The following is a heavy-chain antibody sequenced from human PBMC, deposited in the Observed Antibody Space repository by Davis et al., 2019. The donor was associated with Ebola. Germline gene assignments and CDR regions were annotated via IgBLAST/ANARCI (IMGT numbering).Heavy chain of an antibody. J-gene: IGHJ3*02. Sequence: GGSLRLSCAASGFTFSGSAMHWVRQASGKGLEWVGRIRSKANSYATAYAASVKGRFTISRDDSKNTAYLQMNSLKTEDTAVYYCTAYSSGWNDAFDIWGQGTMVTVSS. D-gene: IGHD6-19*01. CDR2: IRSKANSYAT. CDR3: TAYSSGWNDAFDI. CDR1: GFTFSGSA. V-gene: IGHV3-73*01.